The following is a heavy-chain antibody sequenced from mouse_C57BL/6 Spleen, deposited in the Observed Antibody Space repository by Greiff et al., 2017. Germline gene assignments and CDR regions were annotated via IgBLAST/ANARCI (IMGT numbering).Heavy chain of an antibody. V-gene: IGHV5-4*03. CDR2: ISDGGSYT. CDR3: ARAPDYYGSSYGYFDV. J-gene: IGHJ1*03. D-gene: IGHD1-1*01. Sequence: EVKLVESGGGLVKPGGSLKLSCAASGFTFSSYAMSWVRQTPEKRLEWVATISDGGSYTYYPDNVKGRFTISRDNAKNNLYLQMSHLKSEDTAMYYCARAPDYYGSSYGYFDVWGTGTTVTVSS. CDR1: GFTFSSYA.